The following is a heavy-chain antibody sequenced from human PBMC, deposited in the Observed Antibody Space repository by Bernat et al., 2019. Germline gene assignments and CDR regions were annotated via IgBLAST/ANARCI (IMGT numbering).Heavy chain of an antibody. CDR2: INPSGGST. Sequence: QVQLVQSGAEVKKPGASVKVSCKASGYTFTSYYMHWVRQAPGQGLEWMGIINPSGGSTSYAQKFQGRVTMTRDTSTSTVYMELSSLRSEDTAVYYCAREEVVVPAAKANVFDYWGQGTLVTVSS. CDR3: AREEVVVPAAKANVFDY. D-gene: IGHD2-2*01. V-gene: IGHV1-46*01. CDR1: GYTFTSYY. J-gene: IGHJ4*02.